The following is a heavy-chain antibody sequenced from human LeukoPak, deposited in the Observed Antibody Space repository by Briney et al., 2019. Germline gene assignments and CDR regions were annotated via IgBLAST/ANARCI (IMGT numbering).Heavy chain of an antibody. CDR3: ATPTTPSDYYYYYGMDV. CDR1: EGTFSSYA. CDR2: IIPILGIA. D-gene: IGHD4-17*01. J-gene: IGHJ6*02. Sequence: ASVKVSCKASEGTFSSYAISWVRQAPGQGLEWMGRIIPILGIANYAQKFQGRVTITADKSTSTAYMELSSLRSEDTAVYYCATPTTPSDYYYYYGMDVWGQGTTVTVSS. V-gene: IGHV1-69*04.